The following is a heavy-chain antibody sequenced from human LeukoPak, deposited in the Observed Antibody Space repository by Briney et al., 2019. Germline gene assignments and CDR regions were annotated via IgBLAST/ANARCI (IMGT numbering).Heavy chain of an antibody. Sequence: GGSLRLSCAASGFTFSSYWMSWVRQAPGKGLEWVANINPDGSAKYYVDSMKGRFAISRDNALNSLYLQMNSLTAEDTGVYYCGRTAYYYDLWGQGTLVTVSS. CDR2: INPDGSAK. J-gene: IGHJ4*02. CDR3: GRTAYYYDL. D-gene: IGHD3-22*01. CDR1: GFTFSSYW. V-gene: IGHV3-7*01.